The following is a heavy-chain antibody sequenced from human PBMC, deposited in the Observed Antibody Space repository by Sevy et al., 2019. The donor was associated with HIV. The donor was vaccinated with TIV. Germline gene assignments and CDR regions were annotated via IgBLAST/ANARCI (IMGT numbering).Heavy chain of an antibody. CDR3: AREGCTKPHDY. CDR2: LSFGWGEI. Sequence: GGSLRLSCAASGFTFSKYSMSWVRQPPGKGLEWVSTLSFGWGEINNADSGKGRFTISRDNSKCSVYLQMNNLRPEDTAVYYCAREGCTKPHDYWGQGTLVTVS. CDR1: GFTFSKYS. V-gene: IGHV3-23*01. J-gene: IGHJ4*02. D-gene: IGHD2-8*01.